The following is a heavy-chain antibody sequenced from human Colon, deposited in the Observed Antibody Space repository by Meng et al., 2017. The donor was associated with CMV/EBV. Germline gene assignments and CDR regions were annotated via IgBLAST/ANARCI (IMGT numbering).Heavy chain of an antibody. V-gene: IGHV3-48*03. Sequence: GGSLRLSCAASEFTFSNYKMNWVRQAPGKGLEWISHINSRGTIIYYADSVKGRFTISRDNANNSLYLQMNSLRAEDTAVYYCARDLSGSYSSPYYSYYRMDVWGQGTTVTVSS. J-gene: IGHJ6*02. D-gene: IGHD6-13*01. CDR1: EFTFSNYK. CDR3: ARDLSGSYSSPYYSYYRMDV. CDR2: INSRGTII.